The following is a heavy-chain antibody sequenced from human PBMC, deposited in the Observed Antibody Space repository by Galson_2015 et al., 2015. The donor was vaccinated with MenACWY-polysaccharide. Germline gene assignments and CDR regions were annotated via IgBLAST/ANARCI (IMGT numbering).Heavy chain of an antibody. D-gene: IGHD3-10*01. V-gene: IGHV1-69*13. CDR1: GGTFSSYA. CDR3: ATSRGGPGRWDYYYYLDV. J-gene: IGHJ6*03. Sequence: SVKVSCKASGGTFSSYAFSWVREAPGQGLEWMGGIIPIFRTTNYAQRFQGRVTITADESTRAAYMELSSLRFEDTAVYYCATSRGGPGRWDYYYYLDVWGKGTTVTVSS. CDR2: IIPIFRTT.